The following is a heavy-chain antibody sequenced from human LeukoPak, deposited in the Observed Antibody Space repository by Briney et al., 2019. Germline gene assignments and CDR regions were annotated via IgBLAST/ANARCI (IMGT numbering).Heavy chain of an antibody. Sequence: SETLSLTCTVSGGSISSYYWSWLRQPAGKGLEWIGRIYTSGSTNYNPSLKSRVTMSVDTSKNQFSLKLSSVTAADTAVYYCARDGRDRNVWGSYRFDYWGQGTLVTVSS. J-gene: IGHJ4*02. CDR1: GGSISSYY. V-gene: IGHV4-4*07. CDR2: IYTSGST. CDR3: ARDGRDRNVWGSYRFDY. D-gene: IGHD3-16*02.